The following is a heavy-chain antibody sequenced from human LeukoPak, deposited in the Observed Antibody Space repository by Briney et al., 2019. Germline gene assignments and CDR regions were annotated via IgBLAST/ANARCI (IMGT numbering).Heavy chain of an antibody. CDR3: ARVRYYDFWSGFSRPHIFDY. Sequence: SETLSLTCAVYGGSFSGYYWSWIRQPPGKGLDWIGEINHSGSTNYNPSLKSRVTISVDTSKNQFSLKLSSVTAADTAVYYCARVRYYDFWSGFSRPHIFDYWGQGTLVTVSS. CDR1: GGSFSGYY. D-gene: IGHD3-3*01. J-gene: IGHJ4*02. V-gene: IGHV4-34*01. CDR2: INHSGST.